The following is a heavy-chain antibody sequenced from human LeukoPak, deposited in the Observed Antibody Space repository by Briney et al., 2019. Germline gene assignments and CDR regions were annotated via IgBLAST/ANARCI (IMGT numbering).Heavy chain of an antibody. Sequence: AGGSLRLSCAASGFTFDNYGMNWVRQAPGKGLEWVSAINWNGVSTNYADSVKGRFTISRDNAKNSLYLQMSSLRAEDTALYYCARDKALVAGAFDIWGQGTMVTVSS. J-gene: IGHJ3*02. CDR2: INWNGVST. CDR1: GFTFDNYG. V-gene: IGHV3-20*04. D-gene: IGHD2-15*01. CDR3: ARDKALVAGAFDI.